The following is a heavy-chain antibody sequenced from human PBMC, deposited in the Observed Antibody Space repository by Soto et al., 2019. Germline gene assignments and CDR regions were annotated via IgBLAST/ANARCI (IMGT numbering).Heavy chain of an antibody. CDR1: GRSMSSSSYF. J-gene: IGHJ5*02. D-gene: IGHD2-15*01. CDR2: INYRGTT. V-gene: IGHV4-39*01. Sequence: QLQLQESGPGLVTPSETLSLTCTVSGRSMSSSSYFWAGVRQSPAKGLEWIGSINYRGTTFYTASLRSRVTISIDTSKNQFSLTLNSVTAADTALYYCARLVACNGGSCKFDPWGQGTLVTVSS. CDR3: ARLVACNGGSCKFDP.